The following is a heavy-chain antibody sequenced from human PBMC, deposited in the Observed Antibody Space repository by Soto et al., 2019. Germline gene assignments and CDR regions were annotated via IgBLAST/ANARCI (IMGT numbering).Heavy chain of an antibody. CDR3: ARATLTYYYDSSGYFFDY. Sequence: SVKVSCKASGGTFSSYAISWVQQAPGQGLEWMGGIIPIFGTANYAQKFQGRVTITADESTSTAYMELSSLRSEDTAVYYCARATLTYYYDSSGYFFDYWGQGTLVTVSS. CDR2: IIPIFGTA. J-gene: IGHJ4*02. D-gene: IGHD3-22*01. CDR1: GGTFSSYA. V-gene: IGHV1-69*13.